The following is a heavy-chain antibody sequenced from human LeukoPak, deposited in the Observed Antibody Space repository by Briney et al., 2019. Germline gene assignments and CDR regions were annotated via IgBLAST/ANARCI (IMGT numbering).Heavy chain of an antibody. CDR3: AKARIHYYYMDV. J-gene: IGHJ6*03. V-gene: IGHV3-30*02. D-gene: IGHD2-15*01. CDR2: IRYDGSNK. CDR1: GFTFSDYG. Sequence: PGGSLRLSCAASGFTFSDYGMHWVRQAPGKGLEWVAFIRYDGSNKYYADSVKGRFTISRDNSKNTLYLQMNSLRAEDTAVYYCAKARIHYYYMDVWGKGTTVTVSS.